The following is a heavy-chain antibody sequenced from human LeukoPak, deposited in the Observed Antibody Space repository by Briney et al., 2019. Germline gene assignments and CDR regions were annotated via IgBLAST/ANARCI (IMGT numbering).Heavy chain of an antibody. V-gene: IGHV3-48*04. Sequence: PGGSLRLSCAASGFTFNYYSMNWVRQAPGKGLEWVSYINSGSSTIYYADSVQGRFTISRDNAENSLYLQMNSLRVEDTAVYYCARVSSTGYLDVWGKGPTVPVSS. CDR1: GFTFNYYS. D-gene: IGHD2-2*01. CDR2: INSGSSTI. J-gene: IGHJ6*03. CDR3: ARVSSTGYLDV.